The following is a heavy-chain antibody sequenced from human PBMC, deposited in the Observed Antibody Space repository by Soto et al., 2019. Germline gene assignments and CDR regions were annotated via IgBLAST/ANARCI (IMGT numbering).Heavy chain of an antibody. CDR1: GGSISSYY. Sequence: PSETLSLTCTVSGGSISSYYWSWIRQPPGKGLEWIGYIYYSGSTNYNPSLKSRVTISVDTSKNQFSLKLSSVTAADTAVYYCARGWGSGHTSWFDPWGQGTLVTVSS. V-gene: IGHV4-59*01. CDR3: ARGWGSGHTSWFDP. CDR2: IYYSGST. J-gene: IGHJ5*02. D-gene: IGHD3-16*01.